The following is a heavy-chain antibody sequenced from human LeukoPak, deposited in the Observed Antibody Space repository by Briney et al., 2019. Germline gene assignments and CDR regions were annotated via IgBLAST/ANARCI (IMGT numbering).Heavy chain of an antibody. J-gene: IGHJ4*02. D-gene: IGHD3-10*01. Sequence: SETLSLTCTVSGGSISSSSYYWGWIRETPRKGLEWIGSIYYSGSTYYNPSLKSRVTISVDTSKNQFSLKLSSVTAADTAVYYCARTTPVTAGIDYWGQGTLVTVSS. V-gene: IGHV4-39*01. CDR2: IYYSGST. CDR1: GGSISSSSYY. CDR3: ARTTPVTAGIDY.